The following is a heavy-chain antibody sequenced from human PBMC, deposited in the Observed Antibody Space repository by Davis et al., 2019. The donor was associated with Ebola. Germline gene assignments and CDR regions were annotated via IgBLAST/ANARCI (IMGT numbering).Heavy chain of an antibody. D-gene: IGHD6-13*01. CDR1: GYSFTTYC. CDR2: IYSGDSDT. V-gene: IGHV5-51*01. Sequence: GESLKIPCKGSGYSFTTYCIAWVPQMPGKGLEWMGIIYSGDSDTRYRPSFDGQVTISVDRSINTAYLQWSSLKASDSAMYYCARQEALYGSIDNWGQGTLVTVSS. CDR3: ARQEALYGSIDN. J-gene: IGHJ4*02.